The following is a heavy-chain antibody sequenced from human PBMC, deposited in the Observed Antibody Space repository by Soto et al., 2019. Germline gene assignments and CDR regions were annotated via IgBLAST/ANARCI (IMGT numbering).Heavy chain of an antibody. CDR3: AADYTLYYFDY. J-gene: IGHJ4*02. CDR2: IYYSGST. Sequence: VSLTCTVSVGSISSGGYYGSWIRQHPGKGLEWIGYIYYSGSTYYNPSLKSRVTISVDTSKNQFSLKLSSVTAADTAVYYCAADYTLYYFDYWGQGTLVTVSS. V-gene: IGHV4-31*03. CDR1: VGSISSGGYY. D-gene: IGHD4-4*01.